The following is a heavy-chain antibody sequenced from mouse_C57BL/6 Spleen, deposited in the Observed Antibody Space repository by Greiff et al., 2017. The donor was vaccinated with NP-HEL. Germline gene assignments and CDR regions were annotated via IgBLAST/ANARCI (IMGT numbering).Heavy chain of an antibody. J-gene: IGHJ1*03. CDR3: ARCYCSSYWYFDF. CDR1: GYTFTDYN. CDR2: INPNNGGT. V-gene: IGHV1-22*01. Sequence: VQLQQSGPELVKPGASVKMSCKASGYTFTDYNMHWVKQSHGKSLEWIGYINPNNGGTSYNQKFKGKATLTVNKSSSTAYMELRSLTSEDSAVYYCARCYCSSYWYFDFWGTGTTVTVSS. D-gene: IGHD1-1*01.